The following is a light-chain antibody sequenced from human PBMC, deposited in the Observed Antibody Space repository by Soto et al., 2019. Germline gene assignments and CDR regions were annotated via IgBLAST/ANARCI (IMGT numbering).Light chain of an antibody. CDR3: QQYGSSPT. Sequence: EIVLTQSPGTLSLSPGERATLSCRASQSVSSTYLAWYQQKPGQAPRLLIYGASSRATGIPDRFSGSGSGTDFTLTISRLEPEDSAVYYCQQYGSSPTFVGGTKVEIQ. CDR2: GAS. CDR1: QSVSSTY. J-gene: IGKJ4*01. V-gene: IGKV3-20*01.